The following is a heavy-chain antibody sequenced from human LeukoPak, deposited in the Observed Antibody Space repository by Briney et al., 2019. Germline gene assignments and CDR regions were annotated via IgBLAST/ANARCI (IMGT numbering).Heavy chain of an antibody. J-gene: IGHJ4*02. CDR1: GFTFSSYG. CDR3: SKSREDSIWYSLGDY. D-gene: IGHD6-13*01. V-gene: IGHV3-23*01. CDR2: ISGSGGST. Sequence: PGGSLRLSCAASGFTFSSYGMSWVRQAPGKGLEWVSAISGSGGSTYYADSVKGRFTISRDNSKNTLFLHMDSLRGEDTAMYYCSKSREDSIWYSLGDYWGQGALVIVSS.